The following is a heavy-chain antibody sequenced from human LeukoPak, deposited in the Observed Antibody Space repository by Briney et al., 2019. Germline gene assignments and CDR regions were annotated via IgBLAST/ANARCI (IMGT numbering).Heavy chain of an antibody. CDR1: GYTFTGYY. CDR2: INPNSGGT. Sequence: ASVKVSCKASGYTFTGYYMHWVRQAPGQGLEWMGWINPNSGGTNYAQKFQGRVTMTRGTSISTAYMELSRLRSDDTAVYYCARLPKGTTPVAGTIYWGQGTLVTVSS. V-gene: IGHV1-2*02. D-gene: IGHD6-19*01. J-gene: IGHJ4*02. CDR3: ARLPKGTTPVAGTIY.